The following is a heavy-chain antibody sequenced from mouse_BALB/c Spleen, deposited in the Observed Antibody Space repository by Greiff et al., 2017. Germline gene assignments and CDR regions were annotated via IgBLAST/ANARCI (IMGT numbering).Heavy chain of an antibody. J-gene: IGHJ2*01. Sequence: VQLQQSGPELVKPGASVKMSCKASGYTFTDYYMKWVKQSHGKSLEWIGDINPNNGDTFYNQKFKGKATLTVDKSSSTAYMQLNSLTSEDSAVYCCARGIYYYGSSYVYYFDYWGQGTTLTVSS. D-gene: IGHD1-1*01. CDR3: ARGIYYYGSSYVYYFDY. CDR1: GYTFTDYY. CDR2: INPNNGDT. V-gene: IGHV1-26*01.